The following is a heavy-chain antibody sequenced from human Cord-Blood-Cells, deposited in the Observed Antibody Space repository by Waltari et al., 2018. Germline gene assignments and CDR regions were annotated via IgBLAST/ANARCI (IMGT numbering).Heavy chain of an antibody. V-gene: IGHV1-2*06. CDR2: INPNSGGT. J-gene: IGHJ3*02. CDR3: ASGGPYSGSYFAFDI. CDR1: GYTFTGYY. D-gene: IGHD1-26*01. Sequence: QVQLVQSGAEVKKPGASVKVSCKASGYTFTGYYMLWVRQAAGQGLEWMGRINPNSGGTNYAQEFQGRVTMTRDTSISTAYMELSRLRSDDTAVYYCASGGPYSGSYFAFDIWGQGTMVTVSS.